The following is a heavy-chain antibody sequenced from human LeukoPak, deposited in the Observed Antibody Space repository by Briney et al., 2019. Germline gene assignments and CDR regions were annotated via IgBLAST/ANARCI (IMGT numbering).Heavy chain of an antibody. V-gene: IGHV3-20*04. CDR2: INWNGGST. J-gene: IGHJ4*02. Sequence: GGSLRLSCAASGFTFDDYGMSWVRQAPGKGLEWVSGINWNGGSTGYADSVKGRFTISRDNAKNSLYLQMNSLRAEDTAVYYCATYPFRGDTHYFDYWGQGILVTVSS. CDR1: GFTFDDYG. D-gene: IGHD3-10*01. CDR3: ATYPFRGDTHYFDY.